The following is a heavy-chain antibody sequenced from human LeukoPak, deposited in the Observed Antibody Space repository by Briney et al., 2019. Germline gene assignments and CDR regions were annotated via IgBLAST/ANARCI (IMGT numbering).Heavy chain of an antibody. CDR2: INHSGST. J-gene: IGHJ5*02. V-gene: IGHV4-34*01. CDR3: ARRIVVVVAETNWFDP. CDR1: GGSFSGYY. Sequence: SETLSLTCAVYGGSFSGYYWGWIRQPPGKGLEWIGEINHSGSTNYNPSLKSRVTISVDTSKNQFSLKLSSVTAADTAVYYCARRIVVVVAETNWFDPWGQGTLVTVSS. D-gene: IGHD2-15*01.